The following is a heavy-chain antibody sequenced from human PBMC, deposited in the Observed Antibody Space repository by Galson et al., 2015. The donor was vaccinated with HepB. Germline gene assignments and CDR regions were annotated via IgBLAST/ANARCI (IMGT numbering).Heavy chain of an antibody. V-gene: IGHV5-10-1*01. D-gene: IGHD2/OR15-2a*01. CDR1: GYTYTSYW. J-gene: IGHJ5*02. Sequence: QSGAEVKKPGESLRISCQGSGYTYTSYWISWVCQMPGKGLEWVGKIDPTDSYTTYSPSFQGHVTISIDKSINTAYLQWTSLKASDSAIYYCASQGGFLNWFDPWGQGTLVTVSS. CDR2: IDPTDSYT. CDR3: ASQGGFLNWFDP.